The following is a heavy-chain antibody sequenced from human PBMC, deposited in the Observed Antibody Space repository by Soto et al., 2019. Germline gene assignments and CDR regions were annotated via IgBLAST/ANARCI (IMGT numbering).Heavy chain of an antibody. Sequence: QVQLVQSGAEVKKPGSSVKVSCKASGGTFSSYAISWVRQAPGQGLEWMGGIIPIFGTANYAQKVQGRVTITEDESTSIAYMELRSLRSEDTAVYYCARVPGFEYYYGMDLWGQGTTVTVSS. CDR2: IIPIFGTA. V-gene: IGHV1-69*01. CDR3: ARVPGFEYYYGMDL. J-gene: IGHJ6*02. CDR1: GGTFSSYA.